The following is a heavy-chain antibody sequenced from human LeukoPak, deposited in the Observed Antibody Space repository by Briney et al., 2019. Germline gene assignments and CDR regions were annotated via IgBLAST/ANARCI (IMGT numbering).Heavy chain of an antibody. J-gene: IGHJ4*02. Sequence: SETLSLTCTVSGGSISSGSYYWSWIRQPAGKGLEWIGRIYTSGSTNYNPSLKSRVTISVDTSKNQFSLKLSSVTAADTAVYYCARVHSGSYYYFDYWGQGTLVTVSS. CDR2: IYTSGST. D-gene: IGHD1-26*01. CDR3: ARVHSGSYYYFDY. V-gene: IGHV4-61*02. CDR1: GGSISSGSYY.